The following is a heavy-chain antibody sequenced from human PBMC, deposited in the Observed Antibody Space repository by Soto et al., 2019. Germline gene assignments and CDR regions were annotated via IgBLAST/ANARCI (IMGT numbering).Heavy chain of an antibody. CDR1: GFTFSNYG. J-gene: IGHJ3*02. V-gene: IGHV3-23*04. CDR3: ARKGIVEGSTHDAFDI. D-gene: IGHD1-26*01. CDR2: VGDGGGRT. Sequence: EVQLVESGGGLVQPGVSLRLSCEASGFTFSNYGMSWVRQGPGKGLEWVSTVGDGGGRTYYADSVKGRFTISRDNSKNTLLLKMNSLREEDTAIYYCARKGIVEGSTHDAFDIWGQGTMVIVSS.